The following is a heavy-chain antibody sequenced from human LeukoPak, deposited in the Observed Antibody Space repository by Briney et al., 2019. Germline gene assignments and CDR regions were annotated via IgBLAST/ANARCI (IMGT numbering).Heavy chain of an antibody. J-gene: IGHJ5*02. D-gene: IGHD2-15*01. CDR1: GYTFTGYY. CDR3: ARWVGYSNWVDP. Sequence: ASVKVSCKASGYTFTGYYVLLVRQAPGQGLEWMGWINPNRGDTNYAQKFQGRVTMTRDTSISTAYMELSGLKSDDTAVYYCARWVGYSNWVDPWGQGTLVTVSS. CDR2: INPNRGDT. V-gene: IGHV1-2*02.